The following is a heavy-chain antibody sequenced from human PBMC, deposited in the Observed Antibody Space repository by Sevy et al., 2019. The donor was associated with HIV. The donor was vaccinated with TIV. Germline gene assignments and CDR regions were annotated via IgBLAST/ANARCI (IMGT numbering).Heavy chain of an antibody. J-gene: IGHJ4*02. D-gene: IGHD2-8*01. CDR3: AREGCTKPHDY. V-gene: IGHV3-23*01. CDR1: GFNFNIYS. CDR2: LSFGCGRI. Sequence: GGSLRLSCVASGFNFNIYSFSWVRQAPGKGLEWVSTLSFGCGRINYADSVQGRFTIPRDDSRNTVYLEMNSLRAEDKAIYYCAREGCTKPHDYWGQGTLVTVSS.